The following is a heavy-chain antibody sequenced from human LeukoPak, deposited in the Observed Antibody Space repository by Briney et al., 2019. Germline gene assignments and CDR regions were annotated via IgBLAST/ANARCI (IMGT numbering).Heavy chain of an antibody. Sequence: GGSLRLSCAASGFTFSSYEFSWVRQAPGKGLEWLSYISSSGNTLYYADSVKGRFTISRDNANNSLYLQMNSLRVEDTAVYYCARYWDTAMDYYYYYGMDVWGQGTTVTVSS. V-gene: IGHV3-48*03. CDR2: ISSSGNTL. J-gene: IGHJ6*02. D-gene: IGHD5-18*01. CDR3: ARYWDTAMDYYYYYGMDV. CDR1: GFTFSSYE.